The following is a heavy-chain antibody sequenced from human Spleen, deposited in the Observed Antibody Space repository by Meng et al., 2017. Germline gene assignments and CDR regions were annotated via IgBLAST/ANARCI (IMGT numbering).Heavy chain of an antibody. D-gene: IGHD1-26*01. J-gene: IGHJ4*02. V-gene: IGHV3-21*01. Sequence: GESLKISCAASGFTFSTYSMNWVRQAPGKGLEWVSSISSSGSYIYYADSVKGRFTISRDNANNSLYLQMNSLRAEDTAVYYCARDRSGSYYQADYWAQGMLVTVSS. CDR2: ISSSGSYI. CDR3: ARDRSGSYYQADY. CDR1: GFTFSTYS.